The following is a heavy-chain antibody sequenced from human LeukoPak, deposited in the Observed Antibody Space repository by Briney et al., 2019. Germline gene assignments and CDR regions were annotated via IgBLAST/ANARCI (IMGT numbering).Heavy chain of an antibody. J-gene: IGHJ4*02. CDR2: ISHSGGT. Sequence: PSETLSLTCGIYGGSFRGYYWSWIRQSPGKGLEWIGEISHSGGTNYNPSLKSRVTISGDTSKNQFSLTLYSVTAADTAVYYCARTLDTTGYFPNFDYWSQGSPVTVSS. CDR1: GGSFRGYY. D-gene: IGHD3-9*01. V-gene: IGHV4-34*01. CDR3: ARTLDTTGYFPNFDY.